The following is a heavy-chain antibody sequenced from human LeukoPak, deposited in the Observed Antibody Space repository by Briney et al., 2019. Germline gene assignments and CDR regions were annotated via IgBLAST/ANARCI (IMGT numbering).Heavy chain of an antibody. CDR3: ARDHGSGDFDY. CDR2: INAGNGNT. D-gene: IGHD3-10*01. Sequence: ASVKVSCRASGYTFTSYAMHWVRQAPGQRLEWMGWINAGNGNTKYSQKFQGRVTITRDTSASTAYMELSSLRSEDTAVYYCARDHGSGDFDYWGQGTLVTVSS. V-gene: IGHV1-3*01. CDR1: GYTFTSYA. J-gene: IGHJ4*02.